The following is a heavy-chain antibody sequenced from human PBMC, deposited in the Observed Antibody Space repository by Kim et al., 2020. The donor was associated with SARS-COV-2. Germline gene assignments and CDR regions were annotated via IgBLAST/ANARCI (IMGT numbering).Heavy chain of an antibody. V-gene: IGHV3-64D*09. J-gene: IGHJ1*01. CDR1: GFTFSSYA. CDR2: ISSNGGST. D-gene: IGHD3-10*01. Sequence: GGSLRLSCSASGFTFSSYAMHWVRQAPGKGLEYVSAISSNGGSTYYADSVKGRFTISRDNSKNTLYLQMSSLRAEDTAVYYCVKDEGYYGSVSPYWGQGTLVTVSS. CDR3: VKDEGYYGSVSPY.